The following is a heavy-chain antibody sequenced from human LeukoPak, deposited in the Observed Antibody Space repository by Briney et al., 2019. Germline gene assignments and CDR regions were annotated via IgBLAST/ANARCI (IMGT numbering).Heavy chain of an antibody. D-gene: IGHD3-10*01. Sequence: GGSLRLSCAASGFTFSTYAMSWVRQAPGKGLEWVSAVSGSGGSTYYADSVKGRFTIPRDNSKNTLYLQMNSLRAEDTAVYYCAKIMVPGYYYYYYYMDVWGKGTTVTVSS. CDR1: GFTFSTYA. V-gene: IGHV3-23*01. CDR3: AKIMVPGYYYYYYYMDV. J-gene: IGHJ6*03. CDR2: VSGSGGST.